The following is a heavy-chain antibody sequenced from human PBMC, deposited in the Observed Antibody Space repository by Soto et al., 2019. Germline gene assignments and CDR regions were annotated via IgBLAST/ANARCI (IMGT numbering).Heavy chain of an antibody. CDR3: VKGEYYYDSSGYYPFDY. CDR1: GFTFSIYA. CDR2: ISPDGGST. J-gene: IGHJ4*02. Sequence: LRLSCSASGFTFSIYAMHWVRQAPGRGLEYVSSISPDGGSTHYADSVKGRFTISRDNSKNTHYLQMGSLRIDDTAVYYCVKGEYYYDSSGYYPFDYWGQGTLVTVS. D-gene: IGHD3-22*01. V-gene: IGHV3-64D*06.